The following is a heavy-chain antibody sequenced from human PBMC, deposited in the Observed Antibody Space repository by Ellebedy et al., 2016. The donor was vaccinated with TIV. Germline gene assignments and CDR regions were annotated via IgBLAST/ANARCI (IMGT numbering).Heavy chain of an antibody. CDR1: GYSFASYW. V-gene: IGHV5-51*01. Sequence: GESLKISCKGSGYSFASYWIVWVRQMPGKGLEWMGIIYPGDSDTSYSASFQGQVTISADRSISTAYLQWSSLKASDSAMYYCARYGVSGTTMSWFDPWGQGTLVTVSS. J-gene: IGHJ5*02. CDR2: IYPGDSDT. CDR3: ARYGVSGTTMSWFDP. D-gene: IGHD1-7*01.